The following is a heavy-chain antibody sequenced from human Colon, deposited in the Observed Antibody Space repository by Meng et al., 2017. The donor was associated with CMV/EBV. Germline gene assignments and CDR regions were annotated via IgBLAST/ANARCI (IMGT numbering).Heavy chain of an antibody. CDR2: INPSTGDT. CDR3: AAISQGDFDY. V-gene: IGHV1-2*02. CDR1: GYTFTGYY. J-gene: IGHJ4*02. Sequence: QVQLVTSCAAGKKPWASVKVSRKTSGYTFTGYYLHWVRQAPGQGREWMGRINPSTGDTNYAQKFQGRVTMTRDTSITTAYMELNRLTSDDTAVYYCAAISQGDFDYWGQGTLVTVSS.